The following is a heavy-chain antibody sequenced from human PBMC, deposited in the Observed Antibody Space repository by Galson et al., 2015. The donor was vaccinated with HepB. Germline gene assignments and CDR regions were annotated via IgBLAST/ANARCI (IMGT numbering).Heavy chain of an antibody. CDR3: ARDSYGFVVVPIE. J-gene: IGHJ4*02. Sequence: SLRLSCAASGFTFSSYAMHWVRQAPGKGLEWVAVISYDGSNKYYADSVKGRFTISRDNSKNTLYLQMNSLRAEDTAVYYCARDSYGFVVVPIEWGQGTLVTVSS. CDR2: ISYDGSNK. CDR1: GFTFSSYA. D-gene: IGHD2-2*01. V-gene: IGHV3-30-3*01.